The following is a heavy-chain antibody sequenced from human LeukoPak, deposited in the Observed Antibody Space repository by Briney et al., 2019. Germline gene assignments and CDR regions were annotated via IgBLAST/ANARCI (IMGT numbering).Heavy chain of an antibody. CDR2: ISGSGGST. V-gene: IGHV3-23*01. CDR3: ARGITIFGVVTWRHAFDI. D-gene: IGHD3-3*01. Sequence: QPGGSLRLSCAASGFTFSSYAMSWVRQAPGKGLEWVSAISGSGGSTYYADSVKGRFTISRDNSKNTLYLQMNSLRAEDTAVYYCARGITIFGVVTWRHAFDIWGQGTMVTVSS. CDR1: GFTFSSYA. J-gene: IGHJ3*02.